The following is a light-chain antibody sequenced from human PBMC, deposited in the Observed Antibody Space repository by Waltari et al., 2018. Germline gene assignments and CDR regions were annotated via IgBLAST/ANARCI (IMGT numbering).Light chain of an antibody. Sequence: QSALTQPRSVSGSPGQSVTISCILPSNDGRYNYVSWSQQHPGQAPKLVLYGVSGRPSGGPYRFSGSKSGKTASLTISGLQSEDEADYYCCSYEGTYTSVLFGGGTNLTVL. J-gene: IGLJ2*01. CDR3: CSYEGTYTSVL. CDR1: SNDGRYNY. CDR2: GVS. V-gene: IGLV2-11*01.